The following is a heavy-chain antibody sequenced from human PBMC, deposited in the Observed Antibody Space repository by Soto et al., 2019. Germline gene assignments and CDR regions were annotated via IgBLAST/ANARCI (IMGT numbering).Heavy chain of an antibody. CDR3: ARHFNYDFWSGYPGGFDY. Sequence: LGESLKISCKGSGYSFTSYWISWVRQMPGKGLEWMGRIDPSDSYTNYSPSFQGHVTISADKSISTAYLQWSSLKASDTAMYYCARHFNYDFWSGYPGGFDYWGQGTLVTVSS. CDR1: GYSFTSYW. CDR2: IDPSDSYT. D-gene: IGHD3-3*01. J-gene: IGHJ4*02. V-gene: IGHV5-10-1*01.